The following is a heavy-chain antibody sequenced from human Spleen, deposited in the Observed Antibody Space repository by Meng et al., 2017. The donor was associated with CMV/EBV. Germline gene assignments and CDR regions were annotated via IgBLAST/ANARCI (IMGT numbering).Heavy chain of an antibody. Sequence: ASVKVSCKASGYTFTKYYIHWVRQAPGQGLEWMGWITTYNGNTNYAQKLQGRVTLTTDTSTSTADMELRSLRSDDTAVYYCARVATPYYYYGLDVWGQGTTVTVSS. CDR1: GYTFTKYY. J-gene: IGHJ6*02. CDR2: ITTYNGNT. D-gene: IGHD5-24*01. CDR3: ARVATPYYYYGLDV. V-gene: IGHV1-18*04.